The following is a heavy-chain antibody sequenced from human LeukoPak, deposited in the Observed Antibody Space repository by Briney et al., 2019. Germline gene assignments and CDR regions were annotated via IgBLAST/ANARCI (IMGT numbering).Heavy chain of an antibody. CDR1: AGSISSHY. J-gene: IGHJ6*03. D-gene: IGHD3-3*01. CDR2: IYYSGST. Sequence: PSETLSLTCPVSAGSISSHYWSWIRQPAGKGLGWVGYIYYSGSTNYNPSLKSRVTISVDTSKNQFSLKLSSVTAADTAVYYCARGRTGRITIFGVVPYYYYMDVWGKGTTVTVSS. V-gene: IGHV4-59*11. CDR3: ARGRTGRITIFGVVPYYYYMDV.